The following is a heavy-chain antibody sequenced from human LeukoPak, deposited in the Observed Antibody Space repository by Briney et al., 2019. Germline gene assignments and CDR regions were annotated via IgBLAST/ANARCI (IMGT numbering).Heavy chain of an antibody. CDR3: ARHRRGDCSSASCYTDY. J-gene: IGHJ4*02. V-gene: IGHV4-39*01. Sequence: SETLSLTCIVSGGSISSSNYYWGWIRQPPGKGLEWIGSISYSGTTYYNPSLNSRVTISVDTSKNQFSLRLSSVTVADTAVYYCARHRRGDCSSASCYTDYWGQGALVTVSS. CDR1: GGSISSSNYY. CDR2: ISYSGTT. D-gene: IGHD2-2*02.